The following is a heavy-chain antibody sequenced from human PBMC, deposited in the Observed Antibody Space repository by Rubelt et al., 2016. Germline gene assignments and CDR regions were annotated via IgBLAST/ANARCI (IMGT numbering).Heavy chain of an antibody. V-gene: IGHV4-39*01. D-gene: IGHD3-10*01. CDR3: ARGYDYYGSGRGYAFDI. CDR1: GGSISSSSYY. J-gene: IGHJ3*02. Sequence: QLQLQESGPGLVKPSETLSLTCTVSGGSISSSSYYWGWIRQPPGKGLEWIGSIYYSGSTYYNPSLKSRVTISVYTSKNQCSLKLSSVTAADTAVYYCARGYDYYGSGRGYAFDIWGQGTMVTVSS. CDR2: IYYSGST.